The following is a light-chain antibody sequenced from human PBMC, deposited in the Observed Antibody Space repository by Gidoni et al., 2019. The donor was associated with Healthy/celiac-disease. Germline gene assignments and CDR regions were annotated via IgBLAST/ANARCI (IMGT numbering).Light chain of an antibody. CDR2: GAS. CDR3: QQYNNWPPCT. V-gene: IGKV3-15*01. Sequence: EIVMTQSPATLSVSPGERATLSCRASQIVSSNLAWYQQKPGQAPRLLIYGASTRATGIPARFSGSGSGTEFTLTISSLQSEDFAVYYCQQYNNWPPCTFGQXTKLEIK. CDR1: QIVSSN. J-gene: IGKJ2*02.